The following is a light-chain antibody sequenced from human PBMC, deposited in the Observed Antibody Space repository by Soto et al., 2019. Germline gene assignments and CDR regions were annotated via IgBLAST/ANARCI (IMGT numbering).Light chain of an antibody. Sequence: DIVMTQSPDSLAVSLGERATINCKSSQSVLYSSNNKTYLAWYQQSPGQPPKLLIYWASTRESGVPDRFSGSGSGTDFTLAISSLQAEDVAVYYCQQYYSTPLTFGQGTKVEI. CDR1: QSVLYSSNNKTY. CDR2: WAS. J-gene: IGKJ1*01. V-gene: IGKV4-1*01. CDR3: QQYYSTPLT.